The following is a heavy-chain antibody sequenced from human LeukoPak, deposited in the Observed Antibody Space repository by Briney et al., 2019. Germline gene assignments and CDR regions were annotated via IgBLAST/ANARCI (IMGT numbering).Heavy chain of an antibody. V-gene: IGHV1-18*01. CDR2: ISAYNGNT. J-gene: IGHJ4*02. CDR1: GYTFTYYG. CDR3: ARESEYSGTYYFNY. D-gene: IGHD1-26*01. Sequence: ASVKVSCKASGYTFTYYGISWVRQAPGQGLEWMGWISAYNGNTKYAQKLQGRGTMTRDTSTSTAFMELRSLRSDDTAVYYCARESEYSGTYYFNYWGQGTLVTVSS.